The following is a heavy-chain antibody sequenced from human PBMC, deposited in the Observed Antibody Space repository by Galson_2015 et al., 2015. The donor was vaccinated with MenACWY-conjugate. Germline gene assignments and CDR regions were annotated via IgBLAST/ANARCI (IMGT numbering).Heavy chain of an antibody. CDR1: GYSFTSYW. CDR2: IDPSDSNT. Sequence: QSGAEVKKPGESLRISCKGSGYSFTSYWISWVRQMPGKGLEWMGRIDPSDSNTDYSPSFQGHVTFSGDKSITTAYLQWSSLKASDTAMYYCARHPPGGRGMDVWGRGTTVTVSS. V-gene: IGHV5-10-1*01. J-gene: IGHJ6*02. D-gene: IGHD1-26*01. CDR3: ARHPPGGRGMDV.